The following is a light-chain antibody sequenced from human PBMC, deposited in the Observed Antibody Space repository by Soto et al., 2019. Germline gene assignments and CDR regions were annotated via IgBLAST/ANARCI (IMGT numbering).Light chain of an antibody. CDR2: DAS. J-gene: IGKJ4*01. CDR3: QQSFSSLLS. V-gene: IGKV1-39*01. Sequence: DIRMTQSPSSLSASVGDRVTITCRASQTISTYVTWYQQKPGKAPKALISDASTLQSGVPSRFSGSGSGTDFTLIISSLQPEDIATYYCQQSFSSLLSFGGGTQVEIK. CDR1: QTISTY.